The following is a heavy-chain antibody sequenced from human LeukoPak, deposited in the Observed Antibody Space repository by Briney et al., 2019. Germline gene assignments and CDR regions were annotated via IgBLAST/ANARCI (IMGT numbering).Heavy chain of an antibody. D-gene: IGHD1-14*01. CDR3: AKDRKGGGLYYYYGMDV. V-gene: IGHV3-30*18. Sequence: PGGSLRLSCAASGFTFSSYGMHWVRQAPGKGLEGVAVISYDGSNNYYADSVKGRFTISRDNSKKTLYLQMNSLRAEDTGVYYCAKDRKGGGLYYYYGMDVWGQGTTVTVSS. J-gene: IGHJ6*02. CDR2: ISYDGSNN. CDR1: GFTFSSYG.